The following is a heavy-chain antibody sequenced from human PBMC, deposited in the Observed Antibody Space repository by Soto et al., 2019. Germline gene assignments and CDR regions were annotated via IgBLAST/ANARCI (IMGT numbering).Heavy chain of an antibody. J-gene: IGHJ4*02. Sequence: QVHLVQSGAEVKNPGASVKVSCKASGYTFTNYGISWVRQAPGQGLEWMGWINTHNGNTNYAQRLQGRVTMTTDTYTSTAYMELRSLRSDDTAIYYCARGDAADYWGQGTLVTVSS. V-gene: IGHV1-18*01. CDR1: GYTFTNYG. CDR3: ARGDAADY. CDR2: INTHNGNT. D-gene: IGHD6-25*01.